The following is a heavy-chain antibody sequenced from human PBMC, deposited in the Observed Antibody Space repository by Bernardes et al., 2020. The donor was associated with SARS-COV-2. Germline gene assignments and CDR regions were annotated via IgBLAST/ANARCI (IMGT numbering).Heavy chain of an antibody. CDR1: GGSISSYY. D-gene: IGHD2-2*01. J-gene: IGHJ5*02. CDR2: IHNSGST. Sequence: SETLSLTCFVSGGSISSYYWSWIRQPQGPGLEWIGYIHNSGSTNYNPSPTRRVIISADTSKNEFSLKLSLVTAAAPAVYYCARGGFCSSTSCFGTQLYNWFDPWSQGTLVTVSS. CDR3: ARGGFCSSTSCFGTQLYNWFDP. V-gene: IGHV4-59*08.